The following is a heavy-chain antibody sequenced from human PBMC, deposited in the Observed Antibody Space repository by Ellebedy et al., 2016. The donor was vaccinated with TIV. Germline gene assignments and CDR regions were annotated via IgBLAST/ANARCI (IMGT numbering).Heavy chain of an antibody. D-gene: IGHD4-17*01. J-gene: IGHJ4*02. Sequence: AASVKVSCKASGYTFTNYYIHWVRQAPGQGLEWMGVINPSGGYTTYTQNFQGRVTMTRDTSTSTVYMDLNSLRAEDTAVYYCARGSGDLPFDYWGQGTLVTVSS. CDR3: ARGSGDLPFDY. CDR2: INPSGGYT. CDR1: GYTFTNYY. V-gene: IGHV1-46*01.